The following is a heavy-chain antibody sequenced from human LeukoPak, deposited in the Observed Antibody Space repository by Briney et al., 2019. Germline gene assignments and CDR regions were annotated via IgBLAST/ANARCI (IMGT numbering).Heavy chain of an antibody. V-gene: IGHV3-30*04. Sequence: GGSLRLSCAASGFTFSSYAMHWVRQAPGKGLEWVAVISYDGGNKYYADSVKGRFTISRDNSKNTMYMQMNSLRAEDTAVYYCARDVPRAWTLSRANAFDIWGQGTMVTVSS. J-gene: IGHJ3*02. CDR2: ISYDGGNK. CDR3: ARDVPRAWTLSRANAFDI. CDR1: GFTFSSYA. D-gene: IGHD1-26*01.